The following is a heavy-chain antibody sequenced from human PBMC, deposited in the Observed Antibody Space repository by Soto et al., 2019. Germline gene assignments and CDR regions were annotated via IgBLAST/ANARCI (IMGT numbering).Heavy chain of an antibody. J-gene: IGHJ4*02. V-gene: IGHV4-59*01. CDR2: IYYSGST. D-gene: IGHD6-19*01. CDR1: GGSISSYY. CDR3: ARIPGYSSGVFDY. Sequence: KPSETLSLTCTVSGGSISSYYCSWIRQPPGKGLEWIGYIYYSGSTSYNPSLKSRVTISVDTSKNQFSLKLSSVTAADTAVFYCARIPGYSSGVFDYFGQGTLVPFCS.